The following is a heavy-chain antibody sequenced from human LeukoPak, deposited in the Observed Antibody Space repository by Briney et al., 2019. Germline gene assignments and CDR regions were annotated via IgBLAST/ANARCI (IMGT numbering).Heavy chain of an antibody. J-gene: IGHJ4*02. V-gene: IGHV1-2*06. CDR3: ASLRAVAGTDY. D-gene: IGHD6-19*01. Sequence: ASVKVSCKASGYTFTGYYMHWVRQAPGQGLEWMGRINPNSGGTTYAQKFQGRVTMTRDTSISTAYMELSRLRSDDTAVYYCASLRAVAGTDYWGQGTLVTVSS. CDR2: INPNSGGT. CDR1: GYTFTGYY.